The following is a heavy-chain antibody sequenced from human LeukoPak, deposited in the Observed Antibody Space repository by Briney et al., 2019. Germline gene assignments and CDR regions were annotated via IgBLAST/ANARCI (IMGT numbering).Heavy chain of an antibody. J-gene: IGHJ6*03. CDR3: AKNGDRGAYCTGGTCYPYFYYYMDV. CDR1: GFTFSSYA. Sequence: GGSLRLSCAASGFTFSSYAMHWVRQAPGKGLEWVAVISYDGSNKYYADSVKGRFTISRDNSKNTLYLQMNSLRAEDTAVCYCAKNGDRGAYCTGGTCYPYFYYYMDVWGKGTTVTI. V-gene: IGHV3-30*04. D-gene: IGHD2-15*01. CDR2: ISYDGSNK.